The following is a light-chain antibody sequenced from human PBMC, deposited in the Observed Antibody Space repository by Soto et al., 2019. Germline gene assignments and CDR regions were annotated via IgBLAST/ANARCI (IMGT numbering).Light chain of an antibody. CDR1: QNIFSSANDKSD. CDR3: QQSYSTPPYT. Sequence: DIVMTQSPDSLAVSLGERATINCKSSQNIFSSANDKSDLAWYQQKPGQPPKLLIYWASTRESGVPDRFSGSGSGTDFTLTISSLQTEDVAVYYCQQSYSTPPYTFGQGTKLEI. J-gene: IGKJ2*01. V-gene: IGKV4-1*01. CDR2: WAS.